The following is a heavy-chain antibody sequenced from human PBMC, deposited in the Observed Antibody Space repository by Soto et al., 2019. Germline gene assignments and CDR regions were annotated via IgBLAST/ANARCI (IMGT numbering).Heavy chain of an antibody. CDR2: IYYDGSKT. D-gene: IGHD6-13*01. CDR1: GFTFNSYG. CDR3: ARDQGYSTGWSIHFFYAMDV. J-gene: IGHJ6*02. Sequence: QVQLVESGGGVVQPGRSLRLSCAASGFTFNSYGMHWVRQAPGKGLEWVAIIYYDGSKTYYGDSVKGRFTISRDNIKNTLYLQMDSLRAEDTAVYYCARDQGYSTGWSIHFFYAMDVWGPGTTVTVSS. V-gene: IGHV3-33*01.